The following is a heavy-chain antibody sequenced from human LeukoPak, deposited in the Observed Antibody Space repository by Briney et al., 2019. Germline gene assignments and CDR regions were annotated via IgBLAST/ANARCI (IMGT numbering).Heavy chain of an antibody. D-gene: IGHD7-27*01. Sequence: SETLSLTCAVSGYSISSGFYWGWIRQPPGKGLEWIGSIYHSGNTYYNPSLKSRVTISLDTSKNQFSLKLTSVTAADTAMYYCTCDPNWVFDNWGQGTLVTVPS. V-gene: IGHV4-38-2*01. J-gene: IGHJ4*02. CDR1: GYSISSGFY. CDR3: TCDPNWVFDN. CDR2: IYHSGNT.